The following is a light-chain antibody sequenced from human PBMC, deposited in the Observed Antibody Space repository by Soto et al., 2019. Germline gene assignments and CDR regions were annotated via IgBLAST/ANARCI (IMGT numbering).Light chain of an antibody. J-gene: IGKJ1*01. V-gene: IGKV3-20*01. CDR1: QSVSSSY. CDR2: GAS. Sequence: EIVLTQSPGTLSLSPGERATLSCRASQSVSSSYLAWYQQKPGQAPRLLIYGASSRATGIPDRLSGSGSGTDFTLTISRLEPEDFAVYYCQQYGSSHTWTFGQGTKV. CDR3: QQYGSSHTWT.